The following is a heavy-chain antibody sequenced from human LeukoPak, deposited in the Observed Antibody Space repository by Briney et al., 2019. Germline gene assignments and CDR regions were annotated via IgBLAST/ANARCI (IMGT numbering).Heavy chain of an antibody. D-gene: IGHD6-13*01. CDR2: ISYSGST. CDR1: GGSISTYY. J-gene: IGHJ4*02. V-gene: IGHV4-59*08. Sequence: SETLSLTCTVSGGSISTYYWSWIRQPPGKGLEWIGYISYSGSTNYNPSLKSRVTISVDTSKNQFSLKLGSVTAADTAVYYCARRTGAAAGHYFDYWGQGTLVTVSS. CDR3: ARRTGAAAGHYFDY.